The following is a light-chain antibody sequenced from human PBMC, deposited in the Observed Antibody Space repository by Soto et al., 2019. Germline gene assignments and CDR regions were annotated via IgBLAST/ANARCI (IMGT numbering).Light chain of an antibody. J-gene: IGKJ1*01. CDR1: QSVRSN. CDR2: SAS. V-gene: IGKV3-15*01. CDR3: QQFYKWPQT. Sequence: EIVMTQSPATLSVSPGETSTVSCRASQSVRSNLAWYQQKPGQAPRLLIYSASTRATAIPARFSGSGSGTEFTLTISSLQSEDFAVYYCQQFYKWPQTFGQGTKVDIK.